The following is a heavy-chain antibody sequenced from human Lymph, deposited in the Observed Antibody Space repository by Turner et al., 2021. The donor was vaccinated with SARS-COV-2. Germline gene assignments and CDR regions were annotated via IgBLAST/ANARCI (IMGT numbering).Heavy chain of an antibody. CDR3: ARGSAGGDV. V-gene: IGHV3-33*01. CDR1: GFTFSSYG. Sequence: QVQLVESGGGVVQPGRYLRLSCAASGFTFSSYGMHWVRQAPGKGLELVAFIWYDGSNKYYADSVKGRFTISRDNSKNTLYLQMNSLRAEDTAVYYCARGSAGGDVWGQGTTVTVSS. CDR2: IWYDGSNK. J-gene: IGHJ6*02. D-gene: IGHD6-13*01.